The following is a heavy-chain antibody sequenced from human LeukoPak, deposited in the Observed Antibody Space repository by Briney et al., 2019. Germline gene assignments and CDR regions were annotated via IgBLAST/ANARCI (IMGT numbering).Heavy chain of an antibody. V-gene: IGHV1-2*02. CDR1: GYTFTGYY. CDR2: INPNSGGT. Sequence: ASVKVSCKASGYTFTGYYMHWVRRAPREGLEWMGWINPNSGGTNYAQKFQGRVTMTRDTSISTAYMELSRLRSDDTAVYYCARGGIAAAGVYYWGQGTLVTVSP. D-gene: IGHD6-13*01. J-gene: IGHJ4*02. CDR3: ARGGIAAAGVYY.